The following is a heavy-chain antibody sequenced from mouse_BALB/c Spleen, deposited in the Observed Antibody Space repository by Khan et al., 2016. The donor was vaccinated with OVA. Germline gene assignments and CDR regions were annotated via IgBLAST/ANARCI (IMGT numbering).Heavy chain of an antibody. J-gene: IGHJ4*01. CDR2: ISSGRSTI. CDR3: AIRRIYDGYYGGAMDY. V-gene: IGHV5-17*02. Sequence: EVELVESGGGLVQPGGSRKLSCAASGFTFSSFGMHWVRQAPEKGLEWVAYISSGRSTIYYADTVKGRFTISRDNPKTTLFLQMISLRSEDTAMYYWAIRRIYDGYYGGAMDYWGQGTSVTVSS. CDR1: GFTFSSFG. D-gene: IGHD2-3*01.